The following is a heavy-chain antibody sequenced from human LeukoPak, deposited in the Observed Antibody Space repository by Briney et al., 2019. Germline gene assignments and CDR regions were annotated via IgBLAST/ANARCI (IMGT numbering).Heavy chain of an antibody. CDR2: VSNSGDYI. V-gene: IGHV3-21*01. D-gene: IGHD5-12*01. CDR1: GFSFSSYR. CDR3: AKALSVDPNWFDP. J-gene: IGHJ5*02. Sequence: GGSLRLSCAASGFSFSSYRMNWVRQAPGKGLEWVSSVSNSGDYIHYADSVKGRFTISRDNSKNTLYLQMNSLRAEDAALYYCAKALSVDPNWFDPWGQGTLVTVSS.